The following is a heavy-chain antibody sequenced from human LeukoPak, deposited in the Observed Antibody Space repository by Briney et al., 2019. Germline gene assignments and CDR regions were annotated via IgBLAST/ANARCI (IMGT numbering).Heavy chain of an antibody. V-gene: IGHV3-9*01. CDR1: GFTFDDNA. CDR2: ISWNSNEI. CDR3: ARKPLDYYGSGSLDY. D-gene: IGHD3-10*01. Sequence: PGGSLRLSCAASGFTFDDNAMHWVRQAPGKGLEWVSGISWNSNEIVYADSVKGRFTISRDNAKNSLYLQMNSLRAEDTAVYYCARKPLDYYGSGSLDYWGQGTLVTVSS. J-gene: IGHJ4*02.